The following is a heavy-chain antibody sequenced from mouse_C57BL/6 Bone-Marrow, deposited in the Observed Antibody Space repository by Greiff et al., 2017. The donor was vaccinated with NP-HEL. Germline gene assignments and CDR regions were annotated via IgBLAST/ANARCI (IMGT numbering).Heavy chain of an antibody. Sequence: EVQLVESGGGLVKPGGSLKLSCAASGFTFSSYALSWVRQTPEKRLEWVATISDGGSYTYYPDNVKGRFTISRDNAKNNLYLQMSHLKSEDTAMYYCARDLLGCAYWGQGTLVTVSA. CDR1: GFTFSSYA. CDR3: ARDLLGCAY. J-gene: IGHJ3*01. D-gene: IGHD2-1*01. CDR2: ISDGGSYT. V-gene: IGHV5-4*01.